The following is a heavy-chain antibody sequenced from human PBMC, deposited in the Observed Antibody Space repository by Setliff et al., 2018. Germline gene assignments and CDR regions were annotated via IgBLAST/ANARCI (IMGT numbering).Heavy chain of an antibody. CDR2: ITCSGSA. Sequence: SETLSLTCNVSGVSITTFYWTWIRQPPGKGLEWIGFITCSGSANYHPSLKSRVTISLDTSKNQFSLKLSSVTAADTAVYYCARVDDVGSGYENWIDPWGRGTLVTVSS. J-gene: IGHJ5*02. CDR1: GVSITTFY. V-gene: IGHV4-59*12. CDR3: ARVDDVGSGYENWIDP. D-gene: IGHD3-22*01.